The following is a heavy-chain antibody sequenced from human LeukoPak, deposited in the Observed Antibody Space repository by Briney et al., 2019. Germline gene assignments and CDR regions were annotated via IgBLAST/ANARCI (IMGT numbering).Heavy chain of an antibody. Sequence: QPGGSLRLSCAASGFTFSSYEMSWVRQAPGRGLEWVSYISSSGSTIYYADSVKGRFTISRDNAKNSLYLQMNSLRAEDTAVYYCAREEYSSSSGFDPWGQGTLVTVSS. J-gene: IGHJ5*02. CDR2: ISSSGSTI. D-gene: IGHD6-6*01. CDR1: GFTFSSYE. V-gene: IGHV3-48*03. CDR3: AREEYSSSSGFDP.